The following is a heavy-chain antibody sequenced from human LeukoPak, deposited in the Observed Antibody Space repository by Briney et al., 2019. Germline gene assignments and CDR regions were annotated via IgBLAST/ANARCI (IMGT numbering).Heavy chain of an antibody. CDR2: ISGSGDST. V-gene: IGHV3-23*01. D-gene: IGHD6-19*01. Sequence: GGSLRLSCAASGFTFRSYAMSWVRQAPGKGLEWVSGISGSGDSTYYADSVKGRFSISRDNSKNTLWLQMNSLKDEDTAVYYCAKDPRAGSGWGSFDYWGQGILVTVSS. J-gene: IGHJ4*02. CDR1: GFTFRSYA. CDR3: AKDPRAGSGWGSFDY.